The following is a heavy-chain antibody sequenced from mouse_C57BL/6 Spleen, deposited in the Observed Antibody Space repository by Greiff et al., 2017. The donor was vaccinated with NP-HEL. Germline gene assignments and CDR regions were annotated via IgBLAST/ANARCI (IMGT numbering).Heavy chain of an antibody. CDR3: ARSGPDSNPSWFAY. CDR1: GYTFTDYY. V-gene: IGHV1-19*01. D-gene: IGHD2-5*01. J-gene: IGHJ3*01. Sequence: EVQLQESGPVLVKPGASVKMSCKASGYTFTDYYMNWVKQSHGKSLEWIGVINPYNGGTSYNQKFKGKATLTVDKSSSTAYMELNSLTSEDSAVYYCARSGPDSNPSWFAYWGQGTLVTVSA. CDR2: INPYNGGT.